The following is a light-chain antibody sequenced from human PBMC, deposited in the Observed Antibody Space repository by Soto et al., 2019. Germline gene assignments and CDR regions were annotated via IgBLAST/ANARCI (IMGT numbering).Light chain of an antibody. CDR2: KAS. Sequence: DIQMTQSPSTLSASVGDRVTITCRASQSISSRLAWYHQKPGKAPMLLIYKASSLESGVPTRFSGSGSGTEFALTISSLQPDDFATFYCQQYNSYWTFGQGTKVEIK. V-gene: IGKV1-5*03. J-gene: IGKJ1*01. CDR3: QQYNSYWT. CDR1: QSISSR.